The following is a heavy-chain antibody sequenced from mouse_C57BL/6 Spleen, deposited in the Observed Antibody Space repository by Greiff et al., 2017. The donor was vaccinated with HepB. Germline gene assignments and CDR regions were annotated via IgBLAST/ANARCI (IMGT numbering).Heavy chain of an antibody. Sequence: EVKLQQSGPGLVKPSQSLSLTCSVTGYSITSGYYWNWIRQFPGNKLEWMGYISYDGSNNYNPSLKNRIAITRDTAKNQFFLKLNSVTTEDTATYYCARAYGNDPWYFDVWGTGTTVTVSS. J-gene: IGHJ1*03. CDR2: ISYDGSN. CDR3: ARAYGNDPWYFDV. V-gene: IGHV3-6*01. CDR1: GYSITSGYY. D-gene: IGHD2-2*01.